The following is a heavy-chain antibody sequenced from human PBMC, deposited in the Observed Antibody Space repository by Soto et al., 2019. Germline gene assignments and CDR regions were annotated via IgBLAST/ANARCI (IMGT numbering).Heavy chain of an antibody. CDR3: TTPIVVVPAAIRGGADALFDP. J-gene: IGHJ5*02. Sequence: PGGSLRLSCAASGFTFSNAWMGWVRQAPGKGLEWVGRIKSKTDGGTTDYAAPVKGRFTISRDDSKNTLYLQMNSLKTEDTAVYYCTTPIVVVPAAIRGGADALFDPWGQGTLVTVSS. V-gene: IGHV3-15*01. CDR1: GFTFSNAW. CDR2: IKSKTDGGTT. D-gene: IGHD2-2*02.